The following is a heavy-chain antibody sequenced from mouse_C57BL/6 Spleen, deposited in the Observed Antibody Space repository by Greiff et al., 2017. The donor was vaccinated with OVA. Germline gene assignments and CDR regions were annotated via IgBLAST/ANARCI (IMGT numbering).Heavy chain of an antibody. V-gene: IGHV1-39*01. CDR2: INPNYGTT. CDR3: SRYYYGSSDY. Sequence: VQLQQSGPELVKPGASVKISCKASGYSFTDYNMNWVKQSTGKSLEWIGVINPNYGTTSYNQKFKGKAILTVDQSSSTAYMHLNSLNSEDSAVYYCSRYYYGSSDYWGQGTTLTVSS. CDR1: GYSFTDYN. J-gene: IGHJ2*01. D-gene: IGHD1-1*01.